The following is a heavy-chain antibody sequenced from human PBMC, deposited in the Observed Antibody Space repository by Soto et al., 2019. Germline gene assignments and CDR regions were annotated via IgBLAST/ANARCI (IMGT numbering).Heavy chain of an antibody. CDR2: ISGSGGST. V-gene: IGHV3-23*01. D-gene: IGHD3-10*01. CDR3: AKAGGPRLSDY. J-gene: IGHJ4*02. CDR1: GFTFSSYA. Sequence: ELQLLESGGGLVQPGGSLRLSCAASGFTFSSYAMSWVRQAPGKGLEWVSTISGSGGSTYYADSVKGRFTISRDNSKNTLYLQIISLRAEDTAVYYCAKAGGPRLSDYWGQGTLVTVSS.